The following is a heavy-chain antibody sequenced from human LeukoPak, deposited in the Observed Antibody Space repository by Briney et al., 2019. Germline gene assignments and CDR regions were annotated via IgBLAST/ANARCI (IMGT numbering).Heavy chain of an antibody. J-gene: IGHJ4*02. D-gene: IGHD3-22*01. CDR3: ARDSSFYDSSGYYRRYFDY. Sequence: GGSLRLSCVASGFTFSSFAMSWVRQAPGKGLEWVANIKQDGSEKYYVDSAKGRFTISRDNAKNSLYLQMNSLRAEDTAVYYCARDSSFYDSSGYYRRYFDYWGQGTLVTVSS. CDR2: IKQDGSEK. CDR1: GFTFSSFA. V-gene: IGHV3-7*01.